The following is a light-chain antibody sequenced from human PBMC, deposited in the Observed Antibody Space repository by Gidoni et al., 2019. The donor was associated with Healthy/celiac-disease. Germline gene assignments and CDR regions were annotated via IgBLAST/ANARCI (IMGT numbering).Light chain of an antibody. J-gene: IGKJ4*01. Sequence: EIVLTQSPGTLPLSPGERATLSCRASQSVSSSYLAWYQQKPGQAPRLLIYGASSRATGSPDRFSGSGSGTDFTLTISRLEPEDFAVYYCQQYGSSPELTFGGGTKVEIK. V-gene: IGKV3-20*01. CDR2: GAS. CDR1: QSVSSSY. CDR3: QQYGSSPELT.